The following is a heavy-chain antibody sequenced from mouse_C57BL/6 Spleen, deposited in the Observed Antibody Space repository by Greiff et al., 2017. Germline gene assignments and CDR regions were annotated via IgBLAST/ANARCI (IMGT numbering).Heavy chain of an antibody. J-gene: IGHJ3*01. CDR1: GYTFTDYE. Sequence: QVQLQQSGAELVRPGASVTLSCKASGYTFTDYEMHWVKQTPVHGLEWIGAIDPETGGTAYNQKFKGKAILTADKSSSTAYMELRSLTSEDAAVYYCTRWGYYDSSFFAYGGQGTLVTVSA. V-gene: IGHV1-15*01. CDR2: IDPETGGT. D-gene: IGHD1-1*01. CDR3: TRWGYYDSSFFAY.